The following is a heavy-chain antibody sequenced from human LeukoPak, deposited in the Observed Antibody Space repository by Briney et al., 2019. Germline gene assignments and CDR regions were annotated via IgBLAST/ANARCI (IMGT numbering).Heavy chain of an antibody. D-gene: IGHD5-24*01. CDR1: GYSFTTYW. V-gene: IGHV5-51*01. J-gene: IGHJ4*02. CDR3: ARHRLSRDGSDY. CDR2: IYPGDSDT. Sequence: NSGESLKISCKGSGYSFTTYWIGWVRQMPGKGLEWMGVIYPGDSDTRYSPSFQGQVTISADKSISTAYLQWSSLKASDTAIYYCARHRLSRDGSDYWGQGTLVTVSS.